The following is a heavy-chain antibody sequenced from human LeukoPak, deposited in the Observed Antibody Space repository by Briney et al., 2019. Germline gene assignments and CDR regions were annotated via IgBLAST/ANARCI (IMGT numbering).Heavy chain of an antibody. Sequence: SETLSLTCTVSGGSISSSSYYWGWIRQPPGKGLEWIGSIYYSGSTYYNPSLKSRVTISVDTSKNQFYLKLSSVTAADTAVYYCARHHKYGPTAAHFDYWGQGTLVTVSS. V-gene: IGHV4-39*01. CDR1: GGSISSSSYY. J-gene: IGHJ4*02. CDR2: IYYSGST. CDR3: ARHHKYGPTAAHFDY. D-gene: IGHD2-2*01.